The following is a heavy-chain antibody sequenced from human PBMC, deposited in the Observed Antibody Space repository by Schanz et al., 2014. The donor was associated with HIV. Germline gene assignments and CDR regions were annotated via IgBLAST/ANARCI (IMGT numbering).Heavy chain of an antibody. CDR2: ISSSSNTI. V-gene: IGHV3-21*05. CDR3: ARVKGAVDY. J-gene: IGHJ4*02. CDR1: GFTFSSYG. Sequence: DVQLVESGGGLVKPGGSLRLSCSVSGFTFSSYGMNWVRQAPGMGLEWVSYISSSSNTINYADSVKGRFTISRDNTKSSLYLQMNSLRAEDTAVYYCARVKGAVDYWGQGTLVTVSS.